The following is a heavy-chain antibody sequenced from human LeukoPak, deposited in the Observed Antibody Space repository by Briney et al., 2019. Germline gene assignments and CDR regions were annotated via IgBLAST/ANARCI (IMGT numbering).Heavy chain of an antibody. J-gene: IGHJ4*02. V-gene: IGHV3-53*01. CDR2: IYSVGTT. CDR1: GFTVSSNY. Sequence: GGSLRLSCAASGFTVSSNYMSWVRQPPGKGLEWVSVIYSVGTTYYADSVKGRFTISRDNSKNTLYLQMNSLRAEDTAVYYCAKDLDDVVVVAATLVYWGQGTLVTVSS. D-gene: IGHD2-15*01. CDR3: AKDLDDVVVVAATLVY.